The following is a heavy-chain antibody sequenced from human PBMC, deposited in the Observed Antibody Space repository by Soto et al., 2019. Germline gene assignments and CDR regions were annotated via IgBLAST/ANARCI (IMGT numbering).Heavy chain of an antibody. D-gene: IGHD1-1*01. J-gene: IGHJ4*02. CDR2: ISPNSGDT. V-gene: IGHV1-18*01. Sequence: SVKVCCKECGYSFKTYGVTWVRQAPGQGLEWMGWISPNSGDTTYAQSLQGRITITTDTSTSTVYMELRSLRSDDTALYYCAREMWTRYGQQTFFAYWGQGALVTVSS. CDR1: GYSFKTYG. CDR3: AREMWTRYGQQTFFAY.